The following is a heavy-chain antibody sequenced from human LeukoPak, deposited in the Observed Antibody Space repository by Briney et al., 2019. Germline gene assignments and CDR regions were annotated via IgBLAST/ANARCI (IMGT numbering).Heavy chain of an antibody. D-gene: IGHD2-21*01. CDR3: AREAYWQPLAFDI. Sequence: SETLSLTCTVSGGSISSGSYYWNWIRQPAGKGLEWIGRIYTSGSTNYNPSLKSRVTISVDTSKNQFSLKLSSVTAADTAVYYCAREAYWQPLAFDIWGQGTMVTVSS. CDR1: GGSISSGSYY. V-gene: IGHV4-61*02. J-gene: IGHJ3*02. CDR2: IYTSGST.